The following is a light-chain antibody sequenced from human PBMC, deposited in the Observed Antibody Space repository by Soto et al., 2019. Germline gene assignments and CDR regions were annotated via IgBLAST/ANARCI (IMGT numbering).Light chain of an antibody. V-gene: IGKV3-20*01. J-gene: IGKJ1*01. CDR3: QQYGSTPGT. Sequence: EIVLTQSPGTLSLSPGERVTLSCRASQSVSSSYLAWYQKRPGQPPRLLIYGASTRATGIPDRFSGSGSGTDFPLTISKLGPEDFAVYYCQQYGSTPGTFGQGTKVEIK. CDR1: QSVSSSY. CDR2: GAS.